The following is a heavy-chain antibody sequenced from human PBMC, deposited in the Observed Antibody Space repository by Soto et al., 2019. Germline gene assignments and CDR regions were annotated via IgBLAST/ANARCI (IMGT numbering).Heavy chain of an antibody. Sequence: QVQLQQSGPGLLKASQTLSLTCDISGDSVSSNTAAWNWIRQSPSRGLEWLGRTFYRSKWFNDYAVSVKSRITLTPDTSKNQFSLHLNSVTPEDTAIYYCARAELHYKTPFDSWGQGTLVTVSS. V-gene: IGHV6-1*01. CDR3: ARAELHYKTPFDS. J-gene: IGHJ4*02. CDR1: GDSVSSNTAA. D-gene: IGHD3-10*01. CDR2: TFYRSKWFN.